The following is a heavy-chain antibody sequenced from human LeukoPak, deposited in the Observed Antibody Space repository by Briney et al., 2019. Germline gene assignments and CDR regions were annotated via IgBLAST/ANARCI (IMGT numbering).Heavy chain of an antibody. Sequence: GGSLRLSCAASGFTFSSYAMSWVRQVPGKGLEWVSAIGGAGGSTYYADSVRGRFTISRDDSKNTLYLRTNGLRAEDTAVYFCAKDPFRFTSRSGAYYFDYWGQGTLVTVSS. CDR3: AKDPFRFTSRSGAYYFDY. J-gene: IGHJ4*02. CDR2: IGGAGGST. CDR1: GFTFSSYA. D-gene: IGHD6-13*01. V-gene: IGHV3-23*01.